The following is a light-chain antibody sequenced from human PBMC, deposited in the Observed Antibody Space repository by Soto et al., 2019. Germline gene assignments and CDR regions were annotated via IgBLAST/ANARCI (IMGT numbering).Light chain of an antibody. Sequence: EIVMTQSPATLSVSPGERAPLSCRASQSVSSNFAWYQQKPGQAPRLLIYDASTRATGIPARFSGSGSGTEFTLTISSLQSEDFAVYYCPEYNNWPYTFGQGTKLEIK. CDR3: PEYNNWPYT. CDR2: DAS. CDR1: QSVSSN. V-gene: IGKV3-15*01. J-gene: IGKJ2*01.